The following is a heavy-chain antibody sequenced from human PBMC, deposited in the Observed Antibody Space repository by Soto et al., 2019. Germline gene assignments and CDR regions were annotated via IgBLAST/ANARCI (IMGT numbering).Heavy chain of an antibody. CDR2: ILVGGST. CDR1: GFICSSYD. J-gene: IGHJ3*02. Sequence: GGSLRLSCAVSGFICSSYDMSWVRQAPGKGLEWVSTILVGGSTHYEDSVKGRFTISRDTSKNTVYLQMNSLTAGDTAVYYCAKATATCGGAIEIYGRGTLVTVSS. CDR3: AKATATCGGAIEI. V-gene: IGHV3-23*01. D-gene: IGHD3-3*01.